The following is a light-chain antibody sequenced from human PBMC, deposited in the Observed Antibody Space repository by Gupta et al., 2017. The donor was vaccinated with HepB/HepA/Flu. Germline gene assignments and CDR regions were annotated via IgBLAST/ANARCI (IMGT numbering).Light chain of an antibody. J-gene: IGLJ3*02. CDR2: RNN. Sequence: QSVLTQPPSASETPGQRVTISCFGSSSNIGGNFVYWYQQFPGTAPKLLIYRNNQRPSGVPDRFSGSKSDTSAFLAISGLRSDDEADYYCAAWDDSLSGWVFGGGTKLTVL. CDR3: AAWDDSLSGWV. V-gene: IGLV1-47*01. CDR1: SSNIGGNF.